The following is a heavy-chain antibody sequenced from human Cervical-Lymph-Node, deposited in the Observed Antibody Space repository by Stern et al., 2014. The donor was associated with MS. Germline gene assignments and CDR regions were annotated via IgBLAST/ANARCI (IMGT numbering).Heavy chain of an antibody. Sequence: QLVESGPEVKKPGTSVKVSCKASGITFSHSAVQWLRQARGQRLEWIGGVAVLKGDTNYAQSFQERVTITRDMSTSTVYMELRSLRSEDTAVYYCASERYTYYDDQRPPGGFGPWGQGTLVTVSS. CDR3: ASERYTYYDDQRPPGGFGP. CDR1: GITFSHSA. CDR2: VAVLKGDT. J-gene: IGHJ5*02. V-gene: IGHV1-58*01. D-gene: IGHD5-18*01.